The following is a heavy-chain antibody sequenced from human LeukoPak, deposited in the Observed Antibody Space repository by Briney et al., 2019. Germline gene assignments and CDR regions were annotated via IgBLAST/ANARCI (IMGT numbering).Heavy chain of an antibody. D-gene: IGHD1-26*01. Sequence: GGSLRLSCAASGFTFSSYSMNWVRQAPGKGLEWVSSISSSSSYIYYADSVKGRFTISRDNAKNSLYLQMNSLRAEDTAVYYCARDKRGATAFWFDPWGQGTLVTVSS. J-gene: IGHJ5*02. V-gene: IGHV3-21*01. CDR3: ARDKRGATAFWFDP. CDR1: GFTFSSYS. CDR2: ISSSSSYI.